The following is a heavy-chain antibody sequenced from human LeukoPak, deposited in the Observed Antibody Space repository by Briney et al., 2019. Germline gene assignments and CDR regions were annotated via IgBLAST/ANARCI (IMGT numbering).Heavy chain of an antibody. CDR2: INHSGST. J-gene: IGHJ4*02. CDR1: GGSFGGYY. Sequence: SETLSLTCAVYGGSFGGYYWSWIRQPPGKGLEWIGEINHSGSTNYNPSLKSRVTISVDTSKNQFSLKLSSVTAADTAVYYCARSSDYSNYFDYWGQGTLVTVSS. V-gene: IGHV4-34*01. D-gene: IGHD4-11*01. CDR3: ARSSDYSNYFDY.